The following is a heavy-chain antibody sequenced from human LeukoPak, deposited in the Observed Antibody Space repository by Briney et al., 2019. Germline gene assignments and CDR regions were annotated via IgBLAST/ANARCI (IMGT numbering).Heavy chain of an antibody. CDR2: IIPIFGTA. J-gene: IGHJ4*02. Sequence: KISCKGSGYSFTSYWISWVRQAPGQGLEWMGGIIPIFGTANYAQKFQGRVTITADESTSTAYMELSSLRSEDTAVYYCARASAPPYCGGDCYSEDDYWGQGTLVTVSS. V-gene: IGHV1-69*01. D-gene: IGHD2-21*02. CDR1: GYSFTSYW. CDR3: ARASAPPYCGGDCYSEDDY.